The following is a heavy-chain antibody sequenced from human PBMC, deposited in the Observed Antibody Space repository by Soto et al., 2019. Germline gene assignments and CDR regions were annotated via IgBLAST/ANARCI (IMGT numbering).Heavy chain of an antibody. CDR1: GFTFSNYL. V-gene: IGHV3-74*01. Sequence: GGSLRLSCAASGFTFSNYLMHWVRQGPGKGLVWVSRIDSDGSDTIYADSVKGRFTISRDNAKNTLFLQMHSLRAEDMGVYYCARDGYIGFDYWGQGTLVTAPQ. J-gene: IGHJ4*02. CDR3: ARDGYIGFDY. CDR2: IDSDGSDT. D-gene: IGHD5-12*01.